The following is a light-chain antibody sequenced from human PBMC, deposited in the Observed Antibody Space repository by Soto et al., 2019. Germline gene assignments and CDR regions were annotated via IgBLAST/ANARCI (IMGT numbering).Light chain of an antibody. V-gene: IGKV1-5*01. CDR3: QRYNSNSRT. Sequence: GDRVTITCLASQNVNSWVAWYQQKPGKAPKFLIYDASNLESGVPSRFSGRGSGTEFTLTISNLQPDDFATYYCQRYNSNSRTFGQGTRV. J-gene: IGKJ1*01. CDR2: DAS. CDR1: QNVNSW.